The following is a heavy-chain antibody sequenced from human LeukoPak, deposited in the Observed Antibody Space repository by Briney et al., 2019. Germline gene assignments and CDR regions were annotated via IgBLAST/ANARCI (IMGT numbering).Heavy chain of an antibody. J-gene: IGHJ6*02. CDR3: AKDVIFGYGMDV. Sequence: ETLSLTCTVSGGSIRSSSYYWGWIRQPPGKGLEWVSAISGSGGSTYYADSVKGRFTISRDNSKNTLYLQMNSLRAEDTAVYYCAKDVIFGYGMDVWGQGTTVTVSS. CDR1: GGSIRSSSYY. V-gene: IGHV3-23*01. D-gene: IGHD3/OR15-3a*01. CDR2: ISGSGGST.